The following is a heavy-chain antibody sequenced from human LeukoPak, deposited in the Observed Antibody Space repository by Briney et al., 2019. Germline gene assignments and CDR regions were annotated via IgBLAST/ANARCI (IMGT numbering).Heavy chain of an antibody. CDR3: ASRPAGITIFGVARDY. D-gene: IGHD3-3*01. J-gene: IGHJ4*02. CDR2: IYSGGST. Sequence: PGGSLRLSCAASEFTVSSNYMRWVRQAPGKGLEWVSVIYSGGSTYYADSVKGRFTISRDNSKNTLYLQMNSLRAEDTAVYYCASRPAGITIFGVARDYWGQGTLVTVSS. V-gene: IGHV3-66*02. CDR1: EFTVSSNY.